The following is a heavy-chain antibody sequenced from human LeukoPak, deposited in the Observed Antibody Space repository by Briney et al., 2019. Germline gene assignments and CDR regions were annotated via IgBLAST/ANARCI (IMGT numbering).Heavy chain of an antibody. CDR3: ARVDSRGGAFDI. CDR2: ISYDGSNK. V-gene: IGHV3-30-3*01. CDR1: GFTFSSYA. Sequence: GGSLRLSCAASGFTFSSYAMHWVRQAPGKGLEWVAVISYDGSNKYYADSVKGRFTISRDIAKNSVFLQMNSLRAEDTAVYYCARVDSRGGAFDIWGQGAMVTISS. J-gene: IGHJ3*02. D-gene: IGHD3-10*01.